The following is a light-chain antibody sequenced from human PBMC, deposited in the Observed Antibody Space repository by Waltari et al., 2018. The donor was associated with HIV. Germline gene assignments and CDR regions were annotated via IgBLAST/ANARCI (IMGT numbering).Light chain of an antibody. CDR2: YDD. Sequence: QSVLTQPPSVSEAPRQRVTISCSGSSSNIGNNAVNWYQQLPGKAPKLLIYYDDLLPSGVSDRFSGSKSGTSASLAISGLQSEDVGVYYCMQGTHWPLTFGGGTK. CDR1: SSNIGNNA. J-gene: IGLJ2*01. V-gene: IGLV1-36*01. CDR3: MQGTHWPLT.